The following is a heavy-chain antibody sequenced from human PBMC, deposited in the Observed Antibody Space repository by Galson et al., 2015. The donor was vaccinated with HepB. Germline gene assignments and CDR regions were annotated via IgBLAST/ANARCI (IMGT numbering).Heavy chain of an antibody. D-gene: IGHD1-26*01. CDR3: ARDQGWEPLRSSEGPYYFDY. V-gene: IGHV3-7*01. Sequence: SLRLSCAASGFTFSSYWMSWVRQAPGKGLEWVANIKQDGSEKYYVDSVRGRFTISRDNTKNSLYLQMNSLRAEDTAVYYCARDQGWEPLRSSEGPYYFDYWGQGTLVTVSS. J-gene: IGHJ4*02. CDR1: GFTFSSYW. CDR2: IKQDGSEK.